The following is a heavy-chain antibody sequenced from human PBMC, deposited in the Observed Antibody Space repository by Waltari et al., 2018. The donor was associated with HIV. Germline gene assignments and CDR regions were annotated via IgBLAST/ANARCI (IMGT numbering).Heavy chain of an antibody. CDR3: AKDYAAAGRDDTFDI. CDR1: GFTFSNYA. V-gene: IGHV3-23*04. CDR2: ISGSGSST. Sequence: EVQLVESGGGLVQPGGSLRLSCAASGFTFSNYAMSWVRQAPGKGLEWVSTISGSGSSTYYADSVKGRFTISRDKSRNTLYLQMNSLRAEDTAVYYCAKDYAAAGRDDTFDIWGQGTMVTVSS. J-gene: IGHJ3*02. D-gene: IGHD6-13*01.